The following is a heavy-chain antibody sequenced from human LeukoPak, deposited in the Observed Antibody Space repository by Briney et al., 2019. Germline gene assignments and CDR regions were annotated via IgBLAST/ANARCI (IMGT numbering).Heavy chain of an antibody. CDR2: ISSSSSYI. D-gene: IGHD2-21*01. CDR3: SRDIAYCGGDCYSGYFQH. Sequence: GGSLSLSCAASVFIFSSYSVNWVRQAPGKGLEWVSSISSSSSYIYYADSVKGRFTISRDNAKNSLYLQMNSLRAEDTAVYYCSRDIAYCGGDCYSGYFQHWGQGTLVTVSS. J-gene: IGHJ1*01. CDR1: VFIFSSYS. V-gene: IGHV3-21*01.